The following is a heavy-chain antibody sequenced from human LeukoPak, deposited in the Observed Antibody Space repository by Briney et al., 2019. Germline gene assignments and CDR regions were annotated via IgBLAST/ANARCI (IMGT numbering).Heavy chain of an antibody. CDR1: GFTFSDSW. J-gene: IGHJ4*02. D-gene: IGHD3-10*01. V-gene: IGHV3-7*05. Sequence: SGGSLRLSCAASGFTFSDSWMTWVRQAPGKGLEWVANIIQDGSDKYYVDSVKGRFTISRDNAKNSVYLQMNSLRLEDTALYYCVRGSGRPGHWGQGTLVTVSS. CDR2: IIQDGSDK. CDR3: VRGSGRPGH.